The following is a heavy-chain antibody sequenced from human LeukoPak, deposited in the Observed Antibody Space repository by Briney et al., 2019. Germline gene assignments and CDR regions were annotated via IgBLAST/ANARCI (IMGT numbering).Heavy chain of an antibody. Sequence: HGESLKISCKASGYRFTSYWIGWVRQMPGKGLEWMGVIHPGEYERRYSPSFEGQVTISADKSISTAYMQWSSLKASDTAMYYCGRKISGSYYGLDYWGQGTLVTVSS. CDR3: GRKISGSYYGLDY. V-gene: IGHV5-51*01. D-gene: IGHD1-26*01. CDR1: GYRFTSYW. J-gene: IGHJ4*02. CDR2: IHPGEYER.